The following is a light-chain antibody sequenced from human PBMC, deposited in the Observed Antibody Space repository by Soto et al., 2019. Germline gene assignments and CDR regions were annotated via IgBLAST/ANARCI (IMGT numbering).Light chain of an antibody. Sequence: QSVLTQPRSVSGSPGQSVTISCTGTSSDVGGYNYVSWYQQHPGKAPKLMIYDVSKRPSGVPDRFSGSKSGNTASLTISGLQAEDEADYYCSSYAGSNNPLFVFGTGTKVTVL. V-gene: IGLV2-11*01. CDR2: DVS. CDR3: SSYAGSNNPLFV. J-gene: IGLJ1*01. CDR1: SSDVGGYNY.